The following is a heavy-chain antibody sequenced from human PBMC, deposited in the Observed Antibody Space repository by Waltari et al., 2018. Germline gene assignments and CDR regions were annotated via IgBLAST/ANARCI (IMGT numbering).Heavy chain of an antibody. CDR3: ARDLAGRDDS. Sequence: EVQLVESGGGLVQPGGSLRTSCAASGFTFSKYWMHWVRQAPGKGLVWVSRINEDGKTTTYADSVKGRFTISRDNAKNTMYLQMKSLRPEDTAVYFCARDLAGRDDSWGQGTLVTVSS. D-gene: IGHD6-19*01. CDR1: GFTFSKYW. CDR2: INEDGKTT. V-gene: IGHV3-74*01. J-gene: IGHJ5*01.